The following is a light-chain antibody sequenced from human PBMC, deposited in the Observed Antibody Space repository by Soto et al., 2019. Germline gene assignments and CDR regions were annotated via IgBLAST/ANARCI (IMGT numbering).Light chain of an antibody. Sequence: QSALTQPASVSGSPGQSITLSCTGTSSDVGNYDLVSWFLHHPGKAPKLLIYEVNERPSGVSNRFSGSKSGNTASLTISGLQAEDEDDYYCCSYAGPATYYVFGPGTKLTVL. CDR2: EVN. CDR3: CSYAGPATYYV. J-gene: IGLJ1*01. V-gene: IGLV2-23*02. CDR1: SSDVGNYDL.